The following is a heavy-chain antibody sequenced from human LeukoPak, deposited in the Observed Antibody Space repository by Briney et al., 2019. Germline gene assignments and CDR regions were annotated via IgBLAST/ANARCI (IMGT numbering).Heavy chain of an antibody. CDR3: ARTIRGY. D-gene: IGHD3-10*01. CDR2: IKEDGSEK. Sequence: GGSMRLSCAASGFTFSNYWMSWVRQAPGKGLEWVANIKEDGSEKYYVDSVKGRFTISRDNAKNSLYLQMNSLRAEDTAVYYCARTIRGYWGQGTLVTVSS. V-gene: IGHV3-7*02. J-gene: IGHJ4*02. CDR1: GFTFSNYW.